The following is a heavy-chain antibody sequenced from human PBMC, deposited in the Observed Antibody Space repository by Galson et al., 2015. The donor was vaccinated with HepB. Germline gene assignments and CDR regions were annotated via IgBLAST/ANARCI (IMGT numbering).Heavy chain of an antibody. CDR2: IYDNGNT. CDR3: ARSYNYYFYGMDV. D-gene: IGHD1-26*01. CDR1: GFMFSSYW. Sequence: LRLSCAASGFMFSSYWMTWVRQAPGKGLEWIGYIYDNGNTNYNPSLKSRVTISLDMSKNQFSLKLSSVTAADTAVYYCARSYNYYFYGMDVWGQGTTVTVSS. V-gene: IGHV4-59*01. J-gene: IGHJ6*02.